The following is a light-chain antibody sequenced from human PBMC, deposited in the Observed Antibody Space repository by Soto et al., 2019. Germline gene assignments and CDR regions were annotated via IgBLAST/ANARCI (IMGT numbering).Light chain of an antibody. CDR1: SSDVGNYKY. J-gene: IGLJ1*01. CDR3: LSYADTAYV. Sequence: QSVLTQPASVSGSPGQSITISCTGTSSDVGNYKYVSWYQQHPGKAPKLMIYEVSNRPSGVSNRFSGSKSGNTASLTISGLQAEDETDYFCLSYADTAYVFGTGTKVTVL. CDR2: EVS. V-gene: IGLV2-14*01.